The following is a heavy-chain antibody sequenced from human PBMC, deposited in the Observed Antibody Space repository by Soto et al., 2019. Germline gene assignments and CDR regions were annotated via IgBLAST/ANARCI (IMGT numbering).Heavy chain of an antibody. D-gene: IGHD3-3*01. CDR1: GGSVNGYY. CDR3: ATRITVFGLLIPPFDP. CDR2: INHTGGT. Sequence: SETLSLTCAVYGGSVNGYYWNWIRQPPGKGLEWIGEINHTGGTHYNPSLKSRVTMSVDTSKNQFSLRLSSVTAADTAIYYCATRITVFGLLIPPFDPWGQGTKVTVYS. V-gene: IGHV4-34*01. J-gene: IGHJ5*02.